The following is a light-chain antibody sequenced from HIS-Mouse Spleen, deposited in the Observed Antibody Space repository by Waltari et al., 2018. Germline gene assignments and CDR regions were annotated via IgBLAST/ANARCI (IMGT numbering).Light chain of an antibody. Sequence: SYELTQPPSVSVSPGQTARINCSGDALPKKYAYWYQQKSGQAPVLVIYEDSKRPFGIPERFSGSSSGTMATLTISGAQVEDEADYYCYSTDSSGNHRVFGGGTKLTVL. CDR3: YSTDSSGNHRV. J-gene: IGLJ2*01. CDR2: EDS. CDR1: ALPKKY. V-gene: IGLV3-10*01.